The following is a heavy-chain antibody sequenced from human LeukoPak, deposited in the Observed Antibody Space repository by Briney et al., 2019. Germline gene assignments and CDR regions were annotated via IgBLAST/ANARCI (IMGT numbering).Heavy chain of an antibody. CDR3: ARLSGSNLFAY. Sequence: GGSLRLSCAASGFTFSNYAMSWVRQAPGKGLEWVSSISSSSSYIYYADSVKGRFTISRDNAKNSLYLQMNSLRAEDTAVYYCARLSGSNLFAYWGQGTLVTVSS. V-gene: IGHV3-21*01. CDR1: GFTFSNYA. J-gene: IGHJ4*02. D-gene: IGHD1-26*01. CDR2: ISSSSSYI.